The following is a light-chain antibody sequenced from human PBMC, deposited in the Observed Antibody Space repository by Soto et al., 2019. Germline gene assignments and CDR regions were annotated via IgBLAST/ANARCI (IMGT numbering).Light chain of an antibody. V-gene: IGLV2-11*01. CDR3: CSYTVSYVA. Sequence: QPVLTQPRSVSGSPGQSVAISCTTTTSDVGGYNYVSWYQQHPGKAPKLIIYDVNKRPSGVPDRFSGSKSGNTASLTISGLQADDEADYYCCSYTVSYVAFGGGTKLTVL. J-gene: IGLJ2*01. CDR2: DVN. CDR1: TSDVGGYNY.